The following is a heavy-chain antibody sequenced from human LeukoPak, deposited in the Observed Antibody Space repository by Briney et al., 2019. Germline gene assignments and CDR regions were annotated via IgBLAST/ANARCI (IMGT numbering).Heavy chain of an antibody. CDR1: GGSFSGYY. Sequence: SETLSLTCAVYGGSFSGYYWSWIRQPPGKGLEWIGEINHSGSTNYNPSLKSRVAISVDKSKKRFSLKLSCVTGADKAVYYCAGAYDFWSGYYKNWGQGTLVTVSS. J-gene: IGHJ4*02. V-gene: IGHV4-34*01. CDR2: INHSGST. D-gene: IGHD3-3*01. CDR3: AGAYDFWSGYYKN.